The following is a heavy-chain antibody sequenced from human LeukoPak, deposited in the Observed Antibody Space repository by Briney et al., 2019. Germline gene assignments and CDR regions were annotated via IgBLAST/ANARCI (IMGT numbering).Heavy chain of an antibody. CDR3: ARNSLIAENYGYYYFSYMDV. Sequence: WGSLRLSCAASGFTFTAYNMNWIRQAPGKWLEWISSISSTGTYLYYAASVKGRFTISRDKNSLYLRMNSLRVEDTAVYYCARNSLIAENYGYYYFSYMDVWGKGTTVTVSS. CDR1: GFTFTAYN. J-gene: IGHJ6*03. V-gene: IGHV3-21*06. CDR2: ISSTGTYL. D-gene: IGHD2-21*01.